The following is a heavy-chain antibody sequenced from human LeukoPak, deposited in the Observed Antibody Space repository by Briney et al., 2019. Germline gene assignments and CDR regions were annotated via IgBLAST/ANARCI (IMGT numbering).Heavy chain of an antibody. J-gene: IGHJ4*02. Sequence: SETLSLTCTVSGYSISSGYYWGWIRQPPGKGLEWIGSIYHSGSTYYNPSLKSRVTISVDTSKNQFSLKLSSVTAADTAVYYCARDYGGNEGYWGQGTLVTVSS. D-gene: IGHD4-23*01. V-gene: IGHV4-38-2*02. CDR1: GYSISSGYY. CDR2: IYHSGST. CDR3: ARDYGGNEGY.